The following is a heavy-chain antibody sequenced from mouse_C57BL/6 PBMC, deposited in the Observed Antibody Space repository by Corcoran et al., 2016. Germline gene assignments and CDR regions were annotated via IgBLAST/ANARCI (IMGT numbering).Heavy chain of an antibody. J-gene: IGHJ4*01. CDR1: GYTFTTYG. CDR2: INTYSGVP. Sequence: QIQLVHSGPELKTPGETVKIFCKASGYTFTTYGMSWVKQAPGKGLKWMGWINTYSGVPTYADDFKGRFAFSLETSASTAYLQINNLKDEDTATYFCARDLSDYAVMDYCGQGTSVAVSS. CDR3: ARDLSDYAVMDY. V-gene: IGHV9-3*01.